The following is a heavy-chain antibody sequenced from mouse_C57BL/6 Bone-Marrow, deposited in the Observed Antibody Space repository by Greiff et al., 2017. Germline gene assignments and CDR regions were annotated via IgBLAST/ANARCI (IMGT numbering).Heavy chain of an antibody. CDR3: AWRALDYGNYFDY. CDR1: GFSLSTFGMG. Sequence: QVPLKVCGPGILQPSQTLSLTCSFSGFSLSTFGMGVGWIRQPSGKGLEWLAHIWWDDDKYYNPALKSQPTISKETSNYQVFLQLTSGDTADSATYYDAWRALDYGNYFDYWGQGTTLTVSS. CDR2: IWWDDDK. V-gene: IGHV8-8*01. J-gene: IGHJ2*01. D-gene: IGHD2-1*01.